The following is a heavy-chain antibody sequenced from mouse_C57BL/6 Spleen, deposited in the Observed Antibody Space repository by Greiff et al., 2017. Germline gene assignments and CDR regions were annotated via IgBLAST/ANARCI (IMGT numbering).Heavy chain of an antibody. CDR1: GYTFTSYW. CDR2: IYPGSGST. D-gene: IGHD2-1*01. Sequence: QVQLQQPGAELVKPGASVKMSCKASGYTFTSYWITWVKQRPGQGLEWIGDIYPGSGSTNYNEKFKSKATLTVDTSSSTAYMQLSSLTSEDSAVYFYATPYGNYVSWFAYWGQGTLVTVSA. J-gene: IGHJ3*01. CDR3: ATPYGNYVSWFAY. V-gene: IGHV1-55*01.